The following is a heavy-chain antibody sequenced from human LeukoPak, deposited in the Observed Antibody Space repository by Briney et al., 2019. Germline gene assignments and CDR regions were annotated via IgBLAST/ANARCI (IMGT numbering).Heavy chain of an antibody. CDR3: ARARYNWNYVDY. J-gene: IGHJ4*02. CDR2: IYPGDADT. V-gene: IGHV5-51*01. CDR1: GYSFTSYW. D-gene: IGHD1-20*01. Sequence: ESLKISCKGSGYSFTSYWIGWVRQIPGKGLEWMGIIYPGDADTRYSPSFQGMVTISADKSISTAYLQWSSLKASDTAMYYCARARYNWNYVDYWGQGTLVTVSS.